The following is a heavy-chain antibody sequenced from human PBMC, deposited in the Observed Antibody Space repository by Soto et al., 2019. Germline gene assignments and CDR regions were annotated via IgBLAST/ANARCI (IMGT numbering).Heavy chain of an antibody. J-gene: IGHJ6*02. CDR1: GYSFTSYW. Sequence: GESLKISCKGSGYSFTSYWISWVRQMPGKGLEWMGRIDPSDSYTNYSPSFQGHVTISADKSISTAYLQWSSLKASDTAMYYCASLGYCSSTSCYDNYYYYYGMDVWGQGTTVTVS. CDR2: IDPSDSYT. CDR3: ASLGYCSSTSCYDNYYYYYGMDV. D-gene: IGHD2-2*01. V-gene: IGHV5-10-1*01.